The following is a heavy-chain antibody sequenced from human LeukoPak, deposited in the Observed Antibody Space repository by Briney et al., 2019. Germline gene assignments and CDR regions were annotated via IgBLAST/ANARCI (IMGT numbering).Heavy chain of an antibody. Sequence: SETLSLTCAVYGGSFSGYYWSWIRQPPGKGLEWIGEINHSGSTNYNPSLKSRVTISVDASKNQFSLKLSSVTAADTAVYYCARYAGYSSSWYHYYYYMDVWGKGTTVTVSS. J-gene: IGHJ6*03. CDR1: GGSFSGYY. CDR2: INHSGST. V-gene: IGHV4-34*01. D-gene: IGHD6-13*01. CDR3: ARYAGYSSSWYHYYYYMDV.